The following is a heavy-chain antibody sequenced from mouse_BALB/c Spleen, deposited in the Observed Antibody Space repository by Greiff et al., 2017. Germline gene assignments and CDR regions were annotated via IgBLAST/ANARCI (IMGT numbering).Heavy chain of an antibody. CDR3: ARVYYRYYFDY. J-gene: IGHJ2*01. D-gene: IGHD2-14*01. V-gene: IGHV5-12-2*01. Sequence: EVQGVESGGGLVQPGGSLKLSCAASGFTFSSYTMSWVRQTPEKRLEWVAYISNGGGSTYYPDTVKGRFTISRDNAKNTLYLQMSSLKSEDTAMYYCARVYYRYYFDYWGQGTTLTVSS. CDR2: ISNGGGST. CDR1: GFTFSSYT.